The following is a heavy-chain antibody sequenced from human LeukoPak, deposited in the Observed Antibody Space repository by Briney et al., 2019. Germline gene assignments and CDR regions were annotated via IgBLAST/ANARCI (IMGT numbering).Heavy chain of an antibody. CDR3: ARVDRYHFYLDV. CDR1: GGTFNTYT. J-gene: IGHJ6*03. V-gene: IGHV1-69*05. Sequence: ASVKVSCKASGGTFNTYTITWVRQAPGQGLEWMGGIIPLFGTANFAQRFQGRVTLTTDESTSTAYMELSSLISEDKAIYYCARVDRYHFYLDVWGKGTTVTVSS. CDR2: IIPLFGTA.